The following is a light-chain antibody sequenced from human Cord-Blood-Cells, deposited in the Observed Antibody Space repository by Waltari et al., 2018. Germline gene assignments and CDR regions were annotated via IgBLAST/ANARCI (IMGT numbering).Light chain of an antibody. CDR3: SSDTSSSTLV. CDR2: DVS. CDR1: SSAVGGYNY. J-gene: IGLJ3*02. V-gene: IGLV2-14*01. Sequence: QSALTQPASVSGSPGQSITISCPGTSSAVGGYNYVSWYQQHPGNAPKLRIYDVSNRPSGVSNRFSGSRYGNTAALTISGLQAEDEADYYCSSDTSSSTLVFGGGTKLTVL.